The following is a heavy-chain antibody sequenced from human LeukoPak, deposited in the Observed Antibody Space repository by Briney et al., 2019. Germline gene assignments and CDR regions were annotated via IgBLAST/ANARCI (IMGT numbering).Heavy chain of an antibody. CDR3: ARDGEGRYYDSSGLYAFDI. CDR2: IIPIFGTA. CDR1: GGTFSSYA. D-gene: IGHD3-22*01. J-gene: IGHJ3*02. V-gene: IGHV1-69*05. Sequence: SVKVSCEASGGTFSSYAISWVRQAPGQGLEWMGGIIPIFGTANYAQKFQGRVTITTDESTSTAYMELSSLRSEDTAVYYCARDGEGRYYDSSGLYAFDIWGQGTMVTVSS.